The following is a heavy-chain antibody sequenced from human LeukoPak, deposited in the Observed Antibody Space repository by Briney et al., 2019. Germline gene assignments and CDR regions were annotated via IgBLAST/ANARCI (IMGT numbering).Heavy chain of an antibody. CDR3: GRDLPTVTSIDY. J-gene: IGHJ4*02. Sequence: GGSLRLSCAASGFTFSSYGMHWVRQAPGKGLEWVAFIRYDGSNKYYADSVKGRFTISRDNAKNSLYLQMNSLRAEDTAVYYCGRDLPTVTSIDYWGQGTLVTVSS. V-gene: IGHV3-30*02. D-gene: IGHD4-17*01. CDR1: GFTFSSYG. CDR2: IRYDGSNK.